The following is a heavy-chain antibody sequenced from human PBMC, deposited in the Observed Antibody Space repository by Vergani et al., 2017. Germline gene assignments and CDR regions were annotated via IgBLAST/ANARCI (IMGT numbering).Heavy chain of an antibody. CDR1: GGSISSGGYS. CDR3: ASQAPLGYCSGGSCYYFDY. Sequence: QLQLQESGSGLVKPSQTLSLTCAVSGGSISSGGYSWSWIRQPPGKGLEWIGYIYHSGSTYYNQSLKSRVPISVDRSKNQFSLKLSSVTAADTAVYYCASQAPLGYCSGGSCYYFDYWGQGTLVTVSS. V-gene: IGHV4-30-2*01. J-gene: IGHJ4*02. CDR2: IYHSGST. D-gene: IGHD2-15*01.